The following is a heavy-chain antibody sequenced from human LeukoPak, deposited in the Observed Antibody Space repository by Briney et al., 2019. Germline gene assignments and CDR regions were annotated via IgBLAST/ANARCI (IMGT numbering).Heavy chain of an antibody. V-gene: IGHV1-69*04. D-gene: IGHD2-15*01. CDR3: VRGTPNCSGGSCYSGY. CDR2: IIPILGIA. CDR1: GGTFSSYA. Sequence: ASVKVSCKASGGTFSSYAISWVRQASGQGLEWMGRIIPILGIANYAQKFQGRVTITADKSTSTAYMKLSSLRSEDTAVYYCVRGTPNCSGGSCYSGYWGQGTLVTVSS. J-gene: IGHJ4*02.